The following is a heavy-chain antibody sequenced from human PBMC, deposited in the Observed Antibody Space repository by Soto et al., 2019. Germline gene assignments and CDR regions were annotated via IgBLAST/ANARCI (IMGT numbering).Heavy chain of an antibody. CDR1: GGTFSSYA. D-gene: IGHD2-21*02. CDR3: AIFHPGGDAGSDY. Sequence: QVQLVQSGAEVKKPGYSVKVSCKASGGTFSSYAIRWVRQAPGQGLEWMGGISPIFGTANYAQKFQGRVTITAHDSTSKAYMALSSLRSEDTAVYYCAIFHPGGDAGSDYWGQGTIVTVSS. J-gene: IGHJ4*02. CDR2: ISPIFGTA. V-gene: IGHV1-69*01.